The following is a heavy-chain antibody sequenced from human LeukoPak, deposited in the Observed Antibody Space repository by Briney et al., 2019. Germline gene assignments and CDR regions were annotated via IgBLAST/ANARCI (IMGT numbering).Heavy chain of an antibody. CDR1: GGSISSHY. V-gene: IGHV4-59*11. D-gene: IGHD1-7*01. Sequence: SETLSLTCTVSGGSISSHYWSWIRQPPGKGLEWIGYIYYSGSTNYNPSLNSRVTISVDTSKNQFSLKLSSVTAADTAVYYCARGGDWNYGWFDPWGQGTLVTVSS. J-gene: IGHJ5*02. CDR3: ARGGDWNYGWFDP. CDR2: IYYSGST.